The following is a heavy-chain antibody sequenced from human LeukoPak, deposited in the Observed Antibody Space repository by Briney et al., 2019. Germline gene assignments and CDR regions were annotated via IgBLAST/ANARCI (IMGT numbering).Heavy chain of an antibody. J-gene: IGHJ6*03. CDR3: ARGVITFGGVIAAYYYYYMDV. Sequence: PGGSLRLSCAASGFTFSSYSMNWVRQAPGKGLEWVSSISSSSSYIYYADSVKGRFTISRDNAKNSLYLQMNSLRAEDTAVYYCARGVITFGGVIAAYYYYYMDVWGKGTTVTISS. V-gene: IGHV3-21*01. D-gene: IGHD3-16*02. CDR1: GFTFSSYS. CDR2: ISSSSSYI.